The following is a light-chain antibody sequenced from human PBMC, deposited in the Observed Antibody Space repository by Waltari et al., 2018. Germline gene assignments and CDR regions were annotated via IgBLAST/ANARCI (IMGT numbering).Light chain of an antibody. V-gene: IGLV1-47*01. J-gene: IGLJ2*01. CDR3: AAWDDSLSGNVV. CDR2: RNK. CDR1: SSNIGSHY. Sequence: QSVLTQPPSPSGTPGPRVTISCSGSSSNIGSHYVYWYQQLPGTGPKLRSDRNKQRPSGVPDRFSGSKSGTAASLAIRGLRSEDEADYYCAAWDDSLSGNVVVGGGTKLTVL.